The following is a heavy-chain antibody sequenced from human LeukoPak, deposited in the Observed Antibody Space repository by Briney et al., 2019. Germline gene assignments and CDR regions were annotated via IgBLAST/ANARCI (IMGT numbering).Heavy chain of an antibody. J-gene: IGHJ4*02. CDR1: EFTFSSYS. Sequence: GGSLRLSCAASEFTFSSYSMSWVRQAPGKGLEWVSYISSSGNTIYYADSVKGRFTISRDNAKNSLYLQPNSLRAEDTAVYYCARVRSGYNIDYWGQGTLVTVSS. CDR2: ISSSGNTI. D-gene: IGHD3-22*01. V-gene: IGHV3-48*01. CDR3: ARVRSGYNIDY.